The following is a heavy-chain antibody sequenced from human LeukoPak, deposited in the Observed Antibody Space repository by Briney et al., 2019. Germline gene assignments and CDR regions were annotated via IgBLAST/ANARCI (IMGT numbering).Heavy chain of an antibody. CDR2: IYHSGSA. J-gene: IGHJ5*02. D-gene: IGHD2-2*01. CDR3: ARDTRWLTPDCTSTSCYENYFDP. Sequence: SETLSLTCAVSGYSISNGYQWAWIRQPPGKTLEWIGSIYHSGSAHYNPSLKSRVTISVDASNNHFSLRLSSVTAADTAVYYCARDTRWLTPDCTSTSCYENYFDPWGQGTLVTVSS. V-gene: IGHV4-38-2*02. CDR1: GYSISNGYQ.